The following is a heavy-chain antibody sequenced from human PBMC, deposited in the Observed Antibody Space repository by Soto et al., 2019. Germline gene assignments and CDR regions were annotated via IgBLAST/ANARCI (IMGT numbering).Heavy chain of an antibody. CDR2: IYYSGST. Sequence: QVQLQESGPGLVKPSQTLSLTCTVSGGSISSGDYYWSWIRQPPGKGLEWIGSIYYSGSTYYNPSLKSRFPISVDTSQNQSSLKLNSVTAADTAGYYGARRHSSPYFDYWGQGTLVTVSS. CDR1: GGSISSGDYY. V-gene: IGHV4-30-4*01. D-gene: IGHD6-13*01. J-gene: IGHJ4*02. CDR3: ARRHSSPYFDY.